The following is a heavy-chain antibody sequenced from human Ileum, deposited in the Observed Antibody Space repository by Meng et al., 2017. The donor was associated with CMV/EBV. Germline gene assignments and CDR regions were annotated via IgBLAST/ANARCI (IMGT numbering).Heavy chain of an antibody. CDR3: VPYSPPLRYFEY. Sequence: VQRLEAWGHLVQPGGSLTLSCVASGFTFRTYAMIWVRQAPGKGLEWVSTSGTGADTYYADSVKGRFTISRDSSKNTLYLQMHSLRAEDTAIYYCVPYSPPLRYFEYWGPGTLVTVSS. CDR2: TSGTGADT. CDR1: GFTFRTYA. V-gene: IGHV3-23*01. J-gene: IGHJ4*02. D-gene: IGHD4-17*01.